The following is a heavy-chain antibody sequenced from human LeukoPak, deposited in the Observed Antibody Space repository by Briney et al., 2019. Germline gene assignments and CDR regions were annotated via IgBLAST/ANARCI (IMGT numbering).Heavy chain of an antibody. CDR1: GGSISSYY. V-gene: IGHV4-59*01. Sequence: SETLSLTCTVSGGSISSYYSSWIRQPPGKGLEWIGYIYYSGSTNYNPSLKSRVTISVDTSKNQFSLKLSSVTAADTAVYYCARARYSYALNFDYWGQGTLVTVSS. D-gene: IGHD5-18*01. CDR3: ARARYSYALNFDY. J-gene: IGHJ4*02. CDR2: IYYSGST.